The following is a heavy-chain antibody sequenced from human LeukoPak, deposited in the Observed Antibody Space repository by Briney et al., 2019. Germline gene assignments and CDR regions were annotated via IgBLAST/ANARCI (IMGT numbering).Heavy chain of an antibody. J-gene: IGHJ4*02. V-gene: IGHV3-53*01. CDR3: ASGEVGVRKFYSDPFHY. CDR2: IYSAGST. D-gene: IGHD2-15*01. Sequence: GGSLTLSCAASGLTASINYTSWVRRAPGKRLERVSIIYSAGSTYYADSVRGRFTISRDSSKNTVCLKMNSLRVEDTAVYYCASGEVGVRKFYSDPFHYWGQGTLVTVSP. CDR1: GLTASINY.